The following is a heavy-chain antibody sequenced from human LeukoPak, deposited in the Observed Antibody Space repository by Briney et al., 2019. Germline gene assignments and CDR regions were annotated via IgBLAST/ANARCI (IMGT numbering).Heavy chain of an antibody. J-gene: IGHJ4*02. V-gene: IGHV3-9*03. CDR1: GFTFEDYA. D-gene: IGHD3/OR15-3a*01. CDR3: AKGVYYDFWTGRFDS. Sequence: PGXSLRLSCAASGFTFEDYAMHWVRQAPGKGLEWVSGISWNSGRIGYADSVKGRFTISRDNAKNSLYLQMNSLRVEDMALYYCAKGVYYDFWTGRFDSWGQGTLVTVSS. CDR2: ISWNSGRI.